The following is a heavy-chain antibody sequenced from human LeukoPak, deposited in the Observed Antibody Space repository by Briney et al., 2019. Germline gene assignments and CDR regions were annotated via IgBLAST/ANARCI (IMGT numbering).Heavy chain of an antibody. Sequence: ASVKVSCKASGCTFTSYGISWVRQAPGQGLEWMGWISAYNGNTNYAQKLQGRVTMTTDTSTSTAHMELRSLRSDDTAVYYCASLGQGFDYWGRGTLVTVSS. V-gene: IGHV1-18*01. CDR2: ISAYNGNT. CDR3: ASLGQGFDY. J-gene: IGHJ4*02. CDR1: GCTFTSYG.